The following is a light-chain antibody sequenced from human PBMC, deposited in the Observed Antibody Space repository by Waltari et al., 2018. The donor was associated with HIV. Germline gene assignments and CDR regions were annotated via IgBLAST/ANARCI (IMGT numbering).Light chain of an antibody. V-gene: IGLV2-11*01. CDR1: SSDVGGSNS. J-gene: IGLJ1*01. Sequence: QSALPQPRYAFGSPGQAVTISCTGTSSDVGGSNSVSWCHQPPGEAPKLMIDYVSKRPAGVPGRFSGSKAGSTAALTICGFQAEDEADYYCCSYGGSYTPWVFGTGTQVTVL. CDR2: YVS. CDR3: CSYGGSYTPWV.